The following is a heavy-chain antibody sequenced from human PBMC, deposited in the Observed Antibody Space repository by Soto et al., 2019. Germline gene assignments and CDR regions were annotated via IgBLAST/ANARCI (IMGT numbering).Heavy chain of an antibody. CDR1: GGTFSSYA. J-gene: IGHJ6*02. D-gene: IGHD3-3*01. Sequence: SSVKVSCKASGGTFSSYAISWVRQAPGQGLEWMGGIIPIFGTANYAQKFQGRVTITADESTSTAYMELSSLRSEDTAVYYCATTYDFWSGPLPLGYYYYGMDVWGQGTTVTVSS. V-gene: IGHV1-69*13. CDR3: ATTYDFWSGPLPLGYYYYGMDV. CDR2: IIPIFGTA.